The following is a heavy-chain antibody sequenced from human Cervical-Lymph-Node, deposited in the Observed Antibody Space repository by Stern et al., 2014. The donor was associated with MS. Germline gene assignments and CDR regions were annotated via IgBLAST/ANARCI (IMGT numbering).Heavy chain of an antibody. V-gene: IGHV3-9*01. CDR2: ISWNSGTI. CDR3: VKDISWGGLRHFEY. Sequence: EVQLVESGGGLVQPGRSLRLSCAASGFTFDDYAMHWVRQAPGTGLEWVSGISWNSGTIGYADSVKGRFAISRDNAKNSLYLQMNSLRTEDTALYYCVKDISWGGLRHFEYWGQGTLVTVSS. CDR1: GFTFDDYA. D-gene: IGHD4-17*01. J-gene: IGHJ4*02.